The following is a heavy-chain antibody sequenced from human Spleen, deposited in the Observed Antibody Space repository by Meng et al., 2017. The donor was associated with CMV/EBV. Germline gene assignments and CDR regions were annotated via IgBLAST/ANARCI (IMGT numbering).Heavy chain of an antibody. Sequence: GGSLRLSCAASGFTFSSYWMSWVRQAPGKGLEWVANIKQDGSEKYYVDSVKGRFTISRDNAKKTLYLQMNTLRIEDTALYYCARAQKSALMTGMGVWGQGTTVTVSS. CDR2: IKQDGSEK. J-gene: IGHJ6*02. D-gene: IGHD3-3*01. CDR1: GFTFSSYW. CDR3: ARAQKSALMTGMGV. V-gene: IGHV3-7*03.